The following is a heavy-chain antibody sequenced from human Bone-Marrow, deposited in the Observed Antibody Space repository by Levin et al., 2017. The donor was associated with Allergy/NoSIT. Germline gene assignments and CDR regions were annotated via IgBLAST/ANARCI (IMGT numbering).Heavy chain of an antibody. J-gene: IGHJ4*02. CDR3: AKDNGRYSHGYSFDF. CDR2: ISWNSGRI. CDR1: GFRFGDYA. D-gene: IGHD5-18*01. V-gene: IGHV3-9*01. Sequence: SLKISCAASGFRFGDYAMFWVRQPPGKGLEWVAGISWNSGRIDYADSVKGRFIISRDNAGNFLSLQMNSLSPEDSALYYCAKDNGRYSHGYSFDFWGQGTLVTVSS.